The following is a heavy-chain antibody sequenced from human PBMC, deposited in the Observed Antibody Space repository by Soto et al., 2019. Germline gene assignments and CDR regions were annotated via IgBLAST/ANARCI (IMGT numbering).Heavy chain of an antibody. V-gene: IGHV3-30-3*01. CDR1: GFTFSSYA. CDR2: ISYDGSNK. Sequence: QVQLVESGGGVVQPGRSLRLSCAASGFTFSSYAMHWVRQAPGKGLEWVAVISYDGSNKYYADSVKGRFTIFRDNSKNTLYLQMNSLRGEDTAVYYCARDENWSFDLWGGGTLVTVSS. CDR3: ARDENWSFDL. J-gene: IGHJ2*01.